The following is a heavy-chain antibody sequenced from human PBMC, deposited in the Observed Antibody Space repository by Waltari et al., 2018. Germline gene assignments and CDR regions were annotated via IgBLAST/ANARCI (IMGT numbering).Heavy chain of an antibody. J-gene: IGHJ4*02. CDR3: ARANWGALDY. V-gene: IGHV3-7*01. Sequence: EVRLVESGGGLVQPGGSLRPSCVGPGFTFSSYWMRWVRQTPGKGLEWVANINEDESEKYYVDSVKGRFTISRDNAKNSLVLQMDSLRGEDTAVYYCARANWGALDYWGQGALVIVSS. D-gene: IGHD7-27*01. CDR2: INEDESEK. CDR1: GFTFSSYW.